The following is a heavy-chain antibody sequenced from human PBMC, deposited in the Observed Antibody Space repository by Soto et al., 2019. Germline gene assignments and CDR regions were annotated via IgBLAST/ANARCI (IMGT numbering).Heavy chain of an antibody. CDR1: GFTFTSSA. J-gene: IGHJ6*02. V-gene: IGHV1-58*01. D-gene: IGHD1-26*01. CDR3: AAKRGGSGSYGPAYYYYYGMDV. CDR2: IVVGSGNT. Sequence: QMQLVQSGPEVKKPGTSVKVSCKASGFTFTSSAVQWVRQARGQRLEWIGWIVVGSGNTNYAQKFQERVASTRDMSTSTASMEVSSLRSEDTAVYYCAAKRGGSGSYGPAYYYYYGMDVWGQGTTVTVSS.